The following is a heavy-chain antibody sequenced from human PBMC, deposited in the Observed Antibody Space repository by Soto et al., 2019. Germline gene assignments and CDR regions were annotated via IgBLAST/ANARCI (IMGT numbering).Heavy chain of an antibody. CDR3: ARLPYDYVWGNGGMDV. CDR1: GGSISSGGYY. CDR2: IYYSGST. D-gene: IGHD3-16*01. Sequence: QVQLQESGPGLVKPSQTLSLTCTVSGGSISSGGYYWSWILQHPGKGLEWIGYIYYSGSTYYNPSLKSRVTISVDTSKNQFSLKLSSVTAADTAVYYCARLPYDYVWGNGGMDVWGQGTTVTVSS. V-gene: IGHV4-31*03. J-gene: IGHJ6*02.